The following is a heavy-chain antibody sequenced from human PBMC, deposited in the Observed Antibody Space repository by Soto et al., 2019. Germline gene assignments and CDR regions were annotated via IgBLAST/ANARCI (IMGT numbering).Heavy chain of an antibody. CDR1: GFTFSSYA. V-gene: IGHV3-33*01. CDR2: IWYDGDNK. D-gene: IGHD2-2*02. Sequence: QVQLVESGGGVVQPGRSLRLSCAASGFTFSSYAMYWVRQPPGKGLEWVAGIWYDGDNKYYADSVKGRFTISRDNSANRVFRKLTSLGAEDTVGYYWAREDSFAIVLPGYWGQGTL. CDR3: AREDSFAIVLPGY. J-gene: IGHJ4*02.